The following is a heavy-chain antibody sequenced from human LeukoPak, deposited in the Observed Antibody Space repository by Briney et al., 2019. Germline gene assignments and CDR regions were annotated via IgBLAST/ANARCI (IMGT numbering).Heavy chain of an antibody. CDR3: AKDYYDSGSSPLDY. CDR1: GFTFSSHW. Sequence: PGGSLRLSCAASGFTFSSHWMTWVRQAPGKGLEWVAVISYDGSNKYYADSVKGRFTISRDNSKNTLYLQMNSLRAEDTAVYYCAKDYYDSGSSPLDYWGQGTLVTVSS. V-gene: IGHV3-30*18. J-gene: IGHJ4*02. D-gene: IGHD3-10*01. CDR2: ISYDGSNK.